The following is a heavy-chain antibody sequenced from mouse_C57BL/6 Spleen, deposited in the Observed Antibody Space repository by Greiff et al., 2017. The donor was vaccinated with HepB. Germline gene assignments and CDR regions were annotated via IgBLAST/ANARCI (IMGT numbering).Heavy chain of an antibody. V-gene: IGHV1-64*01. J-gene: IGHJ2*01. Sequence: QLKQPGAELVKPGASVKLSCKASGYTFTSYWMHWVKQRPGQGLEWIGMIHPNSGSTNYNEKFKSKATLTVDKSSSTAYMQLSSLTSEDSAVYYCARTSNFYYFDYWGQGTTLTVSS. CDR2: IHPNSGST. CDR1: GYTFTSYW. CDR3: ARTSNFYYFDY.